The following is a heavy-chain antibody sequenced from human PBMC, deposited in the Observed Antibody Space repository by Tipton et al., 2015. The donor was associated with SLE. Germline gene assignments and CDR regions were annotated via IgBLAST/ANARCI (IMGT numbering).Heavy chain of an antibody. CDR1: GFTFSSYG. V-gene: IGHV3-30*18. D-gene: IGHD3-3*01. J-gene: IGHJ3*02. CDR2: ISYDGSNK. CDR3: AKTARFLEWLSPPDAFDI. Sequence: RSLRLSCAASGFTFSSYGMHWVRQAPGKGLEWVAVISYDGSNKYYADSVKGRFTISRDNSKNTLYLQMNSLRAEDTAVYYCAKTARFLEWLSPPDAFDIWGQGTMVTVSS.